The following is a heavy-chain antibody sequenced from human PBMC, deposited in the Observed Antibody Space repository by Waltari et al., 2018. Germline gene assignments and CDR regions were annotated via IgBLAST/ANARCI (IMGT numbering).Heavy chain of an antibody. CDR1: GFTFSSYS. CDR3: ARENRHFDL. V-gene: IGHV3-48*04. J-gene: IGHJ2*01. CDR2: IRSSSSTI. Sequence: EVQLVESGGGLVQPGGSLRLSVAAAGFTFSSYSMNWVRQAPGKGLEWVSYIRSSSSTIYYADSVKGRFTISRDNAKNSLYLQMNSLRAEDTAVYYCARENRHFDLWGRGTLVTVSS.